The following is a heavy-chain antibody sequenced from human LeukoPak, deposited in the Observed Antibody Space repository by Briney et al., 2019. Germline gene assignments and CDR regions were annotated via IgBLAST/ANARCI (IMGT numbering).Heavy chain of an antibody. CDR1: GGPFSGFY. Sequence: SETLSLTWGVYGGPFSGFYWGWIRQAPGKGLEWVGSIYHRGNTYYNPSLKSRVTIAIDASKNQFSLHLRSVTAADTALYYCARVQTTVLAPAVWGLGTQVTVSS. CDR3: ARVQTTVLAPAV. D-gene: IGHD4-17*01. V-gene: IGHV4-34*01. J-gene: IGHJ4*02. CDR2: IYHRGNT.